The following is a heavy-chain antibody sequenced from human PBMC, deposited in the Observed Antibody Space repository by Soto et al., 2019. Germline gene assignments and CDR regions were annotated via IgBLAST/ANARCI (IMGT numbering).Heavy chain of an antibody. J-gene: IGHJ4*02. CDR1: GDSINSYW. D-gene: IGHD3-3*01. CDR3: ARAPVGLDTISYFDY. V-gene: IGHV4-59*04. CDR2: IYNGGST. Sequence: PSETLSLTCTVSGDSINSYWWSWIRQSAGKGLEWIGYIYNGGSTYYRPSLESRMYMSLDATRNHYSLRLTSVTAADTAVYFCARAPVGLDTISYFDYWGQGKLVTVSS.